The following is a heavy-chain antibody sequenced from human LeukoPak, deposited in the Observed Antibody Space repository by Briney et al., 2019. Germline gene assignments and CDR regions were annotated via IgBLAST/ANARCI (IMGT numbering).Heavy chain of an antibody. J-gene: IGHJ4*02. Sequence: GGSLRLSCAASGFTFSSYSMNWVRQAPGKGLEWVSSISSSSSYIYYADSVKGRFTISRDNAKNSLYLQMNSLRAEDTAVYYCARDAGYYDSSGYYWGGLDYWGQGTLVTVSS. D-gene: IGHD3-22*01. V-gene: IGHV3-21*01. CDR1: GFTFSSYS. CDR2: ISSSSSYI. CDR3: ARDAGYYDSSGYYWGGLDY.